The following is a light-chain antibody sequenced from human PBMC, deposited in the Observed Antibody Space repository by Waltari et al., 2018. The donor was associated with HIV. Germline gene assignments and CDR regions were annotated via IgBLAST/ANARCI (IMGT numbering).Light chain of an antibody. J-gene: IGKJ5*01. V-gene: IGKV2-30*01. CDR1: QSLVFTDGNTY. CDR2: KVS. CDR3: MQGSHWPIA. Sequence: DVVMTQSPLSLLVTLKLPSSLYCMSNQSLVFTDGNTYLNWFQQRPGQFPRRLIYKVSHRDSGVPDRFSGSGSHTDFTLKISRVEAEDVGVFYCMQGSHWPIAFGQGTRLEIK.